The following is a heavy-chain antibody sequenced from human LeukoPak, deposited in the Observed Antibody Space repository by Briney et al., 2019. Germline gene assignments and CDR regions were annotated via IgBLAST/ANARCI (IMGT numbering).Heavy chain of an antibody. V-gene: IGHV3-30*02. J-gene: IGHJ3*02. CDR1: GFTFSSYR. D-gene: IGHD2/OR15-2a*01. CDR3: AKDFLTRGRDAFDI. CDR2: IRYDGSNK. Sequence: GGFLRLSCAASGFTFSSYRMHWVRQAPGKGLEWVAFIRYDGSNKYYADSVKGRLTISRDNSKNTLYLQMNGLGAEDTAVSYCAKDFLTRGRDAFDIWGQGAMVTVSS.